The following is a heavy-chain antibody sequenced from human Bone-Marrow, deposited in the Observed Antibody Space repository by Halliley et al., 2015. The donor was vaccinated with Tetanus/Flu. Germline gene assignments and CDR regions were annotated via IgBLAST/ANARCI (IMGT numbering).Heavy chain of an antibody. V-gene: IGHV3-74*01. D-gene: IGHD5-18*01. CDR3: ARDTAMVL. CDR1: GFTFSSYW. CDR2: INDDGSST. J-gene: IGHJ4*02. Sequence: AVSGFTFSSYWMRWVRQAPGKGLVWVSRINDDGSSTRYADSVKGRFTISRDNAKNTLYLQMNSLRAEDTAVYYCARDTAMVLWGQGTLVTVSS.